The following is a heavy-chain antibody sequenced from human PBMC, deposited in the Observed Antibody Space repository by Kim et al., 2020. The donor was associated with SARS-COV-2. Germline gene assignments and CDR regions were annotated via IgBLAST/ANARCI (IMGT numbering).Heavy chain of an antibody. CDR2: IYYSGRT. CDR1: GGSTNSTTYY. CDR3: ARYCSGGSCYDSGFDH. J-gene: IGHJ4*02. D-gene: IGHD2-15*01. V-gene: IGHV4-39*01. Sequence: SETLSLTCTVSGGSTNSTTYYWGWIRQPPGKGLELIGNIYYSGRTYYNPSLKSRVTISVDTSKNQFSLKLSSLTAADSAVYYCARYCSGGSCYDSGFDHWGQGALVTVSS.